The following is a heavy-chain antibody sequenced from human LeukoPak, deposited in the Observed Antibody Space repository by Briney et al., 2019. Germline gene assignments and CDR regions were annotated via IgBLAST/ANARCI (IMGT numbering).Heavy chain of an antibody. Sequence: PSETLSLTCTVSGDPLSTAFYYWTWIRQHPRNGLEWIVYIYYSGSTYYNPSLHSRLTISVDTFKNQFSLKLRPVISADTAVYFCARADVVAAGSAYFDIWGQGALVTVSS. D-gene: IGHD6-13*01. CDR2: IYYSGST. CDR1: GDPLSTAFYY. CDR3: ARADVVAAGSAYFDI. J-gene: IGHJ4*02. V-gene: IGHV4-31*03.